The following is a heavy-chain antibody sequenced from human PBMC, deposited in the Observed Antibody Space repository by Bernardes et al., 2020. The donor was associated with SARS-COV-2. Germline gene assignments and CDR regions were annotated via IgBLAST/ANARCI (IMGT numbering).Heavy chain of an antibody. CDR2: ISSSSRYI. CDR1: GFTFSSYS. CDR3: ARGGSYSHTEYYFDY. J-gene: IGHJ4*02. Sequence: GGSLRLSCAASGFTFSSYSMNWVRQAPGKGLEWVSSISSSSRYIYYADSVKGRFTISRDNAKNSLYLQMNSLRAEDTAVYYCARGGSYSHTEYYFDYWGQGTLVTVSS. V-gene: IGHV3-21*01. D-gene: IGHD3-10*01.